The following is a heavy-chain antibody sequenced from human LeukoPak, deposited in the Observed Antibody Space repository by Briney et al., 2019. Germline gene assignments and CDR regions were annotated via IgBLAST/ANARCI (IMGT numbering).Heavy chain of an antibody. J-gene: IGHJ4*02. CDR2: IIPIFGIA. CDR1: GGIFSSYA. Sequence: SVKVSCKASGGIFSSYAISWLRQAPGQGLEWMGRIIPIFGIANYAQKFQGRVTITADKSTSTAYLELSSLSSEAPAVYYCAEVEYRSSPPLSWGQGTLVTVSS. V-gene: IGHV1-69*04. CDR3: AEVEYRSSPPLS. D-gene: IGHD6-6*01.